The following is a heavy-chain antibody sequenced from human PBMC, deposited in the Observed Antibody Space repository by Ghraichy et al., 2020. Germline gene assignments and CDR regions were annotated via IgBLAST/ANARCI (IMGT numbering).Heavy chain of an antibody. J-gene: IGHJ6*02. CDR1: GGSISSSSYN. V-gene: IGHV4-39*01. Sequence: SQTLSLTCTVSGGSISSSSYNWGWIRQPPGKGLEWIGSIYYSGSTYYNPSLKSRVTISVDTSKNQFSLKLSSVTAADTAVYYCARQAGSPTYYYYYGMDVWGQGTTVTVSS. CDR2: IYYSGST. CDR3: ARQAGSPTYYYYYGMDV.